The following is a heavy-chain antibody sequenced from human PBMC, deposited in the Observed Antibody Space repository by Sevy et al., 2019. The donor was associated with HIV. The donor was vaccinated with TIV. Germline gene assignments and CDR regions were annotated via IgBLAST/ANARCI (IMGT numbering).Heavy chain of an antibody. D-gene: IGHD4-17*01. CDR1: GYTFTSYY. V-gene: IGHV1-46*01. CDR2: INPSDAGT. Sequence: ASVKVSCKASGYTFTSYYMHWVRQAPGQGLEGMGIINPSDAGTSYAQRFQGRVTMTRDTSTSTVYMELSSVRSEDTAVYFCARGRVTTDSFDSWGQGTLVTVSS. CDR3: ARGRVTTDSFDS. J-gene: IGHJ4*02.